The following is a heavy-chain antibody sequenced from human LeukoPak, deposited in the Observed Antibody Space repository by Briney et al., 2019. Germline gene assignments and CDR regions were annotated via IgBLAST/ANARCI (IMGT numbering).Heavy chain of an antibody. Sequence: SETLSLTCTVSGGSISSGDYYWSWIRQPPGKGLEWIGYIYNSGSTYYNPSLKSRLTISVDTSEKQFSLKLSSVTAADTAVYYCARTQTMMGAFDIWGQGTMVTVSS. CDR2: IYNSGST. CDR3: ARTQTMMGAFDI. J-gene: IGHJ3*02. CDR1: GGSISSGDYY. D-gene: IGHD3-22*01. V-gene: IGHV4-30-4*01.